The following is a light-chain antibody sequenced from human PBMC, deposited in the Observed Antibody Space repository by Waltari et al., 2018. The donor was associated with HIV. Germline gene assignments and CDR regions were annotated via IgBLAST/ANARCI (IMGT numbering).Light chain of an antibody. CDR3: HEYNKWPFT. Sequence: EAVMTQSPATLSVSPGERATLSCKASQSVRINLAWYQQKPGQAPRVLIYDTSTRATGGPARCSGSGSGTEFTLTISSLQSEDFAIYYCHEYNKWPFTFGPGTKVEIK. J-gene: IGKJ3*01. V-gene: IGKV3-15*01. CDR1: QSVRIN. CDR2: DTS.